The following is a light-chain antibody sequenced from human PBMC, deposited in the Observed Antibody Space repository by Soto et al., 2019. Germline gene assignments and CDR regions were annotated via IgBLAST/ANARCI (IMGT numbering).Light chain of an antibody. CDR1: SSNIGAGYD. CDR3: QSFDISLRGSV. J-gene: IGLJ7*01. Sequence: QSVLPQPHSVSGAPGQRVTISFTGSSSNIGAGYDVYWYQQLPGTAPKLLIFDDNIRPSGVPDRFSGSRSGASASLAITGLRAEDEADYYCQSFDISLRGSVFGGGTQLTVL. CDR2: DDN. V-gene: IGLV1-40*01.